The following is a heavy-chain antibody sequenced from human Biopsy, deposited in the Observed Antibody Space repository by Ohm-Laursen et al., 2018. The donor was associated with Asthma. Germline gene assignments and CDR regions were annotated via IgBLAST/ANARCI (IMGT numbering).Heavy chain of an antibody. CDR1: GFTFDNYT. J-gene: IGHJ6*02. CDR3: ARGGLHYYEYYGMDV. D-gene: IGHD2-21*02. V-gene: IGHV3-30*04. CDR2: ISYNGRNT. Sequence: SLRLSCAAPGFTFDNYTMHWVRQAPGKGLEWVTIISYNGRNTYYADSVEGRFTISRDNSKNTLFLQMSSLRPEDTAVYYCARGGLHYYEYYGMDVWGQGTTVTVSS.